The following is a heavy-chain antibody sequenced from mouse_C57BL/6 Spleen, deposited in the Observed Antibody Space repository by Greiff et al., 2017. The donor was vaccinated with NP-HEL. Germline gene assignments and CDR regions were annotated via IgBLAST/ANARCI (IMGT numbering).Heavy chain of an antibody. CDR2: ISYSGST. Sequence: EVQLVESGPGMVKPSQSLSLTCTVTGYSITSGYDWHWIRHFPGNKLEWMGYISYSGSTNYNPSLKSRISITHDTSKNHFFLKLNSVTTEDTATYYCARDGSSSRYFDVWGTGTTVTVSS. CDR3: ARDGSSSRYFDV. J-gene: IGHJ1*03. V-gene: IGHV3-1*01. D-gene: IGHD1-1*01. CDR1: GYSITSGYD.